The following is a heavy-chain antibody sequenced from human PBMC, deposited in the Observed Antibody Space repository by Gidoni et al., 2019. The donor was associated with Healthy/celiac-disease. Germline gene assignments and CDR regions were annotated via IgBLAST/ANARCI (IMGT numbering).Heavy chain of an antibody. CDR2: IYYSGST. Sequence: QLQLQESGPGLVKPSETLSLTCTVPGGSISSSSYYWGWIRQPPGKGLEWIGSIYYSGSTYYNPSLKSRVTISVDTSKNQFSLKLSSVTAADTAVYYCAVGITMVRLQENWFDPWGQGTLVTVSS. CDR1: GGSISSSSYY. CDR3: AVGITMVRLQENWFDP. J-gene: IGHJ5*02. D-gene: IGHD3-10*01. V-gene: IGHV4-39*01.